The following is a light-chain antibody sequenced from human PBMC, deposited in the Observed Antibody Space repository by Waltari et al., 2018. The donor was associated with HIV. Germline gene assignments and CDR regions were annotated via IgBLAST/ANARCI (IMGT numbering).Light chain of an antibody. J-gene: IGLJ3*02. V-gene: IGLV1-47*01. CDR2: RND. CDR1: SSNIGSNY. CDR3: AAGDDSLGAWV. Sequence: QSVLTQPPSASGTPGQRVSISCSGSSSNIGSNYVYWYQQLPGTAPKRLRYRNDERPSGVHDRYPGAKSGTSASLAISGLRSEDEADYYCAAGDDSLGAWVFGGGTKLTVL.